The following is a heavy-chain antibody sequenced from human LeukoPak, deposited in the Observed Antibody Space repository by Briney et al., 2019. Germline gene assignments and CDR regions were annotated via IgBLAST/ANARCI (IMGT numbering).Heavy chain of an antibody. CDR3: ARGYNWNYAWFDP. CDR1: GGSISSYY. J-gene: IGHJ5*02. D-gene: IGHD1-7*01. Sequence: SETLSLTCTVSGGSISSYYWSWIRQPAGKGLEWIGRIYTSGSTSYNPSLKSRVTISVDKSKNQFSLKLSSVTAADTAVYYCARGYNWNYAWFDPWGQGTLVTVSS. V-gene: IGHV4-4*07. CDR2: IYTSGST.